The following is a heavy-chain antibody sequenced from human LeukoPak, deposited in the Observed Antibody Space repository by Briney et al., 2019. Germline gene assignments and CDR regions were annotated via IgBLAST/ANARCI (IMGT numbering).Heavy chain of an antibody. CDR2: ISGSGDST. J-gene: IGHJ4*02. D-gene: IGHD2-21*01. Sequence: GGSLRLSCAASGFTFSSYAMSWVRQAPGKGLEWVSAISGSGDSTYYGDSVKGRFTISRDNSKNTLYLQMNSLRAEDTAVYYCAKDFRIGYSAHFDYWGQGALVTVSS. CDR3: AKDFRIGYSAHFDY. CDR1: GFTFSSYA. V-gene: IGHV3-23*01.